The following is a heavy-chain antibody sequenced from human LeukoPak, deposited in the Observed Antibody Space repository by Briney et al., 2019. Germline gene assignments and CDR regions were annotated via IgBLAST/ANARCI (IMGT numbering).Heavy chain of an antibody. V-gene: IGHV3-48*04. D-gene: IGHD3-10*01. Sequence: GGSLRLSCAASGFTFSSYSMNWVRQAPGKGLEWVSYISSSSSTIYYADSVKGRFTISRDNAKNSLYLQMNSLRAEDTAVYYCARDVTYYYGSGSPYYWGQGTLVTVSS. CDR2: ISSSSSTI. CDR1: GFTFSSYS. J-gene: IGHJ4*02. CDR3: ARDVTYYYGSGSPYY.